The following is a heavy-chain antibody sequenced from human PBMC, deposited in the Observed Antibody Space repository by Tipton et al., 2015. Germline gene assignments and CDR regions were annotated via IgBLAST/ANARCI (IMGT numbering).Heavy chain of an antibody. J-gene: IGHJ4*02. D-gene: IGHD3-22*01. CDR2: VSYSGST. Sequence: TLSLTCTVSGDSISSSHWSWIRQPPGKGLEWIGSVSYSGSTNYSPSLKSRVTISVDTSKNQFSLKLNSVTAADTAVYYCARGQRGYPFWGQGTLDTVSS. CDR1: GDSISSSH. V-gene: IGHV4-59*01. CDR3: ARGQRGYPF.